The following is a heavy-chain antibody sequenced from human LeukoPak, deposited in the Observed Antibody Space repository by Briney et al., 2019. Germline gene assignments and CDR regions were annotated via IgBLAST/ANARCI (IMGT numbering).Heavy chain of an antibody. Sequence: SETLSLTCAVYGGSFSGYYWSWIRQPPGKGLEWIGEINHSGSTNYNPSLKSRVTISVDTSKNQFSLKLSSVTAADTAVSYCARGRVYYDFWSGYSAGFDYWGQGTLVTVSS. CDR1: GGSFSGYY. CDR3: ARGRVYYDFWSGYSAGFDY. CDR2: INHSGST. V-gene: IGHV4-34*01. D-gene: IGHD3-3*01. J-gene: IGHJ4*02.